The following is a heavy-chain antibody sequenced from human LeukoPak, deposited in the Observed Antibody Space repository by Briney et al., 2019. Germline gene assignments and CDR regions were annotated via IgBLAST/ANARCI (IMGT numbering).Heavy chain of an antibody. D-gene: IGHD3-22*01. CDR3: ASTSRQDSSGYYSTEDYYYGMDV. CDR2: INPNSGGT. CDR1: GGTFSSYA. V-gene: IGHV1-2*02. J-gene: IGHJ6*02. Sequence: ASVKVSCKASGGTFSSYAISWVRQAPGQGLEWMGWINPNSGGTNYAQKFQGRVTMTRDTSISTAYMELSRLRSDDTAVYYCASTSRQDSSGYYSTEDYYYGMDVWGQGTTVTVSS.